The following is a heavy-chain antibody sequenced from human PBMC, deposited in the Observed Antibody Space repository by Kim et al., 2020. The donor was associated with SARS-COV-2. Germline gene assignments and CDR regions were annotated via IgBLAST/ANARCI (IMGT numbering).Heavy chain of an antibody. CDR2: ISYEGSDK. D-gene: IGHD3-16*01. CDR3: AKDVGGLSDS. CDR1: GFTFSNFG. J-gene: IGHJ4*02. Sequence: GGSLRLSCAASGFTFSNFGMHWVRQAPGKGLEWVAIISYEGSDKYSADSVKGRFTIFRDNSKNTLYLQMNRLRVEDTAVYYCAKDVGGLSDSWGQGTLVTVSS. V-gene: IGHV3-30*18.